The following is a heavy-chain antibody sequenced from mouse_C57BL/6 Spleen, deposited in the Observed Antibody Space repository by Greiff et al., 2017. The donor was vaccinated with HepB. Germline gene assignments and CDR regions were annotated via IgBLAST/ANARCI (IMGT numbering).Heavy chain of an antibody. CDR1: GYTFTSYR. CDR2: IDPSDSST. CDR3: ARDDDSSYEGNLDY. Sequence: QVQLQQPGAELVKPGASVKLSCKASGYTFTSYRMQWVKQRPGQGLEWIGEIDPSDSSTNYNQKFKGKATLTVDTASSTAYMQLSSLTSEDSAVYYCARDDDSSYEGNLDYWGQGTTLTVSS. J-gene: IGHJ2*01. D-gene: IGHD1-1*01. V-gene: IGHV1-50*01.